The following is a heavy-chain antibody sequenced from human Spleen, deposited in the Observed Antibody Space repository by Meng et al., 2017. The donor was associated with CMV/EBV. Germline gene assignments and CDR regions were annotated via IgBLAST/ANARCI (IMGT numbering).Heavy chain of an antibody. CDR1: GFSLSTSGVG. CDR2: IYWDDDK. Sequence: QITLKESGPTLVKPTQTLTLTCTFSGFSLSTSGVGVGWIRQPSGKALEWLALIYWDDDKRYSPSLKSRLTITKDTSKNQVVLTMTNMDPVDTATYYCAHTPSLITGTTWFDPWGQGTLVTVSS. CDR3: AHTPSLITGTTWFDP. D-gene: IGHD1-20*01. J-gene: IGHJ5*02. V-gene: IGHV2-5*02.